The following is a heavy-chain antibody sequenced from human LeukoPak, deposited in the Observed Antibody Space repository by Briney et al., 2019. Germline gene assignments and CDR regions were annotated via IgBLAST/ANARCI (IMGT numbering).Heavy chain of an antibody. Sequence: SGPALVKPTPTLTLTCTFSGFSLSTSGMRVSWIRQPPGKALEWLARIDWDDDKFYSTSLKTRLTISKDTSKNQVVLTMTNMDPVDTATYYCARIRNYDLDYWGQGTLVTVSS. CDR1: GFSLSTSGMR. CDR2: IDWDDDK. V-gene: IGHV2-70*04. D-gene: IGHD1-7*01. CDR3: ARIRNYDLDY. J-gene: IGHJ4*02.